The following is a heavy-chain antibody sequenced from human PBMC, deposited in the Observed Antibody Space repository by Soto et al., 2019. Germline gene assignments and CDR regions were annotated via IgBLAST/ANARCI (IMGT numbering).Heavy chain of an antibody. CDR3: ARDYYDSSGYYYVHFDY. D-gene: IGHD3-22*01. CDR2: ISSSSSTI. Sequence: GGSLRLSCAASGFTFSSYSMNWFRQAPGNGLEWVSYISSSSSTIYYSDSVKGRFTISRDNAKNSLYLQMNSLRDEDTAVYYCARDYYDSSGYYYVHFDYWGQGTLVTVSS. J-gene: IGHJ4*02. V-gene: IGHV3-48*02. CDR1: GFTFSSYS.